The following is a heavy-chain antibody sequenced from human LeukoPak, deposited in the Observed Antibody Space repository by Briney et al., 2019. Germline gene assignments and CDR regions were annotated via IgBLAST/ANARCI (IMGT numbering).Heavy chain of an antibody. D-gene: IGHD6-6*01. CDR2: IHTSGNA. Sequence: KTSETLSLTCTVSGGSISSYYWSWIRQPAGKGLEWIGRIHTSGNADYNPSLKSRVTMSVDTSKNQFSLKLSSVTAADTAVYYCAREGSMTARPFVSIDYWGQGTLVTISS. J-gene: IGHJ4*02. CDR1: GGSISSYY. V-gene: IGHV4-4*07. CDR3: AREGSMTARPFVSIDY.